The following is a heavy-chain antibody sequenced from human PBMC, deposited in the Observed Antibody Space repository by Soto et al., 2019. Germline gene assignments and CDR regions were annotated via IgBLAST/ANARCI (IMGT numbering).Heavy chain of an antibody. J-gene: IGHJ4*02. Sequence: GWSLRLSCAASGFTFTRYSMNWVRQATGKGLEWVSSISSTTNYIYFGDSMEGRFTIARDNAKNSLYLEMNSLSAEDTAVYYCASESEDLTSNFDYWRQGTLVTISS. V-gene: IGHV3-21*04. CDR2: ISSTTNYI. CDR3: ASESEDLTSNFDY. CDR1: GFTFTRYS.